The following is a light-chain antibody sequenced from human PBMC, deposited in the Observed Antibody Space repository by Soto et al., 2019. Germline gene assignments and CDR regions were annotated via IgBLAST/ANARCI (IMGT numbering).Light chain of an antibody. CDR2: DVN. Sequence: QSALTQPPSASGSRGQSVTISCTGTSSDLGAYNYVSWYQQHPGKAPKLIIYDVNKWPSGVPDRFSGSKTGNTVYLTVSGLPAEDEADYYCSSYSATSTLVFGTGTKLTVL. V-gene: IGLV2-8*01. J-gene: IGLJ1*01. CDR3: SSYSATSTLV. CDR1: SSDLGAYNY.